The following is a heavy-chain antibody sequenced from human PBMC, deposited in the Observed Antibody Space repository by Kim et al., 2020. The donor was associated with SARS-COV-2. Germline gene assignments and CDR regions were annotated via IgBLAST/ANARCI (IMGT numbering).Heavy chain of an antibody. D-gene: IGHD6-19*01. J-gene: IGHJ4*02. CDR2: ISAYNGNT. V-gene: IGHV1-18*01. CDR3: AGDPRQWGDPPDY. CDR1: GYTFTSYG. Sequence: ASVKVSCKASGYTFTSYGISWVRQAPGQGLEGMGWISAYNGNTNYAQKLQGRVTMTTDTSTSTAYMELRSLRADDTAVYYCAGDPRQWGDPPDYWGQGTLVTVSS.